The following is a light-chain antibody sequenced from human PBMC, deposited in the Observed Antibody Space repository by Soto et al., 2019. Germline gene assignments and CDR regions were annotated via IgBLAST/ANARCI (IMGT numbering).Light chain of an antibody. J-gene: IGKJ1*01. Sequence: ETRMINPPSPLSAPVGETVGATSRAGEDVVKFLAGHRQKPGRAPGILISDASDLKSGVPSRFRGSGSGTDFPLTISGLQPDDSATYYCQQYKTWWTFGQGTKVEIK. V-gene: IGKV1-5*01. CDR2: DAS. CDR1: EDVVKF. CDR3: QQYKTWWT.